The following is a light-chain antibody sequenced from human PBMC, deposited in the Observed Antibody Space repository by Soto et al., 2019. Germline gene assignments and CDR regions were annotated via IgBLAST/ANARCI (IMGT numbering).Light chain of an antibody. J-gene: IGLJ2*01. Sequence: SYELTQPPSVSVSPGQTARITCSGDALPKQYAFWYQQKPCQAPVVVIYKDSERPSGIPERFSGSSSGTIVTLTINGVQAEDEADYYCQSADSSGAYVVFGGGTQLTVL. CDR3: QSADSSGAYVV. CDR2: KDS. CDR1: ALPKQY. V-gene: IGLV3-25*02.